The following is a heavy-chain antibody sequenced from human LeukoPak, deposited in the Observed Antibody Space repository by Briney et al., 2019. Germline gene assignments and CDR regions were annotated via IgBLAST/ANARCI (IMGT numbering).Heavy chain of an antibody. CDR2: IYRGGSA. CDR3: ARGGEYTSGWFADY. V-gene: IGHV3-53*01. Sequence: GGSLRLSCAASGFIVNTNYMSWVRQAPGKGLEWVSVIYRGGSAYYADSVKGRFTISRDNSKNTLFLQMNSLRADDTAVYYCARGGEYTSGWFADYWGQGTLVTVSS. J-gene: IGHJ4*02. CDR1: GFIVNTNY. D-gene: IGHD6-19*01.